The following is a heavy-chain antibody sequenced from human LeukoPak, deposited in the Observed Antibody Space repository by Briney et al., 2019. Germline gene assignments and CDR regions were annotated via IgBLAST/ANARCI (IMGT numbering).Heavy chain of an antibody. J-gene: IGHJ4*02. CDR1: GYTFTGYY. CDR3: ARGDIVVVVAATETGFDY. Sequence: ASVRVSCKASGYTFTGYYMHWVRQAPGQGLEWMGWINPNSGGTNYAQKFQGRVTMTSDTSISTAYMELSRLRSDDTAVYYCARGDIVVVVAATETGFDYWGQGTLVTVSS. CDR2: INPNSGGT. V-gene: IGHV1-2*02. D-gene: IGHD2-15*01.